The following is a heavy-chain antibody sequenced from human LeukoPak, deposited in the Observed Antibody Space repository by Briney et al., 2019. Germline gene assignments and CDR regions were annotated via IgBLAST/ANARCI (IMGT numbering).Heavy chain of an antibody. CDR3: ARLGDSSNRYSPFGLLCDY. J-gene: IGHJ4*02. CDR2: IYPGDSDT. Sequence: GESLKISCKGSGYSFTSYWIGWVRQMPGKGLEWMGIIYPGDSDTRYSPSFQGQVTISADKSISTAYLQWSSLKASDTAMYYCARLGDSSNRYSPFGLLCDYWGQGTLVTVSS. V-gene: IGHV5-51*01. D-gene: IGHD6-13*01. CDR1: GYSFTSYW.